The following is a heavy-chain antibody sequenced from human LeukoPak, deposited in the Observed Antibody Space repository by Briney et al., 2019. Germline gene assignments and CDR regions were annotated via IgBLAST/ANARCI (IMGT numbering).Heavy chain of an antibody. D-gene: IGHD5-12*01. CDR1: GYTFTSYY. Sequence: GASVKVSCKASGYTFTSYYMHWVRQAPGQGLEWMGIINPSGGSTSYAQKFQGRVTMTRDTSISTAYMELSRLRSDDTAVYYCARVRPNSGYDGLDYWGQGTLVTVSS. CDR2: INPSGGST. J-gene: IGHJ4*02. CDR3: ARVRPNSGYDGLDY. V-gene: IGHV1-46*01.